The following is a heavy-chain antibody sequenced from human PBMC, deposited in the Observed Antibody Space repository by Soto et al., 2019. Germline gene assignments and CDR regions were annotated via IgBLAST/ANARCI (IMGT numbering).Heavy chain of an antibody. Sequence: SETLSLTCTVSGGSISSYYWSWIRQPPGKGLEWIGYIYYTGNPNYSPSLKSRVTISVDTSKNQFSLKLSSVTAADTAVYYCARDCALAVAGPGWFDPWGQGTLVTV. CDR2: IYYTGNP. CDR1: GGSISSYY. CDR3: ARDCALAVAGPGWFDP. V-gene: IGHV4-59*01. D-gene: IGHD6-19*01. J-gene: IGHJ5*02.